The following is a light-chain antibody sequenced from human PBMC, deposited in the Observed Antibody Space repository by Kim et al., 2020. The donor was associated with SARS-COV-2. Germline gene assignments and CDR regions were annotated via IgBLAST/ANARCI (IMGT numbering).Light chain of an antibody. CDR3: QQSYSTPFT. J-gene: IGKJ3*01. CDR1: QSISSY. V-gene: IGKV1-39*01. CDR2: AAS. Sequence: SASVGDRVTITCRASQSISSYLNWYQQKPGKAPELLIYAASSLQSGVPSRFSGSGSGTDFTLTISSLQPEDFATYYCQQSYSTPFTFGPGTKVDIK.